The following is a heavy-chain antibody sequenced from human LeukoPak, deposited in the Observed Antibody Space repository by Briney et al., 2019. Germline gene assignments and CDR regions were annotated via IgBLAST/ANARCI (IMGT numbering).Heavy chain of an antibody. V-gene: IGHV3-21*01. Sequence: PGGSLRLSCAASGFTFSSYSMNWVRQAPGKGLEWVSSTSSSSSYIYYADSVKGRFTISRDNAKNSLYLQMNSLRAEDTAVYYCASVYCSSTSCLPDDAFDIWGQGTMVAVSS. D-gene: IGHD2-2*01. CDR2: TSSSSSYI. CDR3: ASVYCSSTSCLPDDAFDI. J-gene: IGHJ3*02. CDR1: GFTFSSYS.